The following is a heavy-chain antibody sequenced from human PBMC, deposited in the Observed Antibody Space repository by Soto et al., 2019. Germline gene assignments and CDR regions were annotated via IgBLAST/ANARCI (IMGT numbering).Heavy chain of an antibody. V-gene: IGHV3-64*01. CDR2: ISSNGVGT. D-gene: IGHD6-6*01. Sequence: EVQMAETGGGLAQPGGSLRLSCAASGFTLSGYAMDWVRQATGKGLEYVSGISSNGVGTYYANSVQGRFTISRDNSKNTVYLQMGRLRPEDMAVYYCARRARPDFYYMDVWGKGTTVTVSS. CDR3: ARRARPDFYYMDV. J-gene: IGHJ6*03. CDR1: GFTLSGYA.